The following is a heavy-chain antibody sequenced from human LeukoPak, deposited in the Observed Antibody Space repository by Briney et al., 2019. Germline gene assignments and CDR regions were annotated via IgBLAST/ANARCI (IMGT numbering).Heavy chain of an antibody. D-gene: IGHD3-10*01. CDR1: GYTFTIYD. V-gene: IGHV1-8*01. J-gene: IGHJ4*02. Sequence: ASVKVSCKAFGYTFTIYDINWVRQATGQGLEWMGWMNPNSGNTGYAQKFQGRVTMTRDTPISTAYMEVSSLRSEDTAVYYCATSRRVDSGKEYLDYWGQGTLVTVSS. CDR3: ATSRRVDSGKEYLDY. CDR2: MNPNSGNT.